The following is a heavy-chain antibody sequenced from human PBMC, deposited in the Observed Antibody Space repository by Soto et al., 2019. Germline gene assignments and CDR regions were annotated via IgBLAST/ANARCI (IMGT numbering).Heavy chain of an antibody. Sequence: QVQLVESGGGVVQPGRSLRLSCAASGFTFSSYGMHRVRQAPGKGLEWVAVIWYDGSNKYYADSVKGRFTISRDNSKNPLYRQMNSLRAEDTAVYYCARDRRTMNYYYYCGMDVWGQGTTVTVSS. D-gene: IGHD3-22*01. V-gene: IGHV3-33*01. J-gene: IGHJ6*02. CDR1: GFTFSSYG. CDR3: ARDRRTMNYYYYCGMDV. CDR2: IWYDGSNK.